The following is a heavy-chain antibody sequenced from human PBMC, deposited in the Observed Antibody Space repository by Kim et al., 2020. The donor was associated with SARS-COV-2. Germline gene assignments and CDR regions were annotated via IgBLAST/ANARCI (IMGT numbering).Heavy chain of an antibody. CDR1: GASISSGDRY. V-gene: IGHV4-30-4*01. CDR2: IYHSGIA. D-gene: IGHD2-2*03. CDR3: ASGVGLCSSTNCPHFL. Sequence: SETLSLTCSVSGASISSGDRYWSWIRQPPGEGLEWIGYIYHSGIAYYTPSLESRVSMSVEASQNQFSLRLDSVTAADTAVYYCASGVGLCSSTNCPHFLWGQGTLVTVSS. J-gene: IGHJ4*02.